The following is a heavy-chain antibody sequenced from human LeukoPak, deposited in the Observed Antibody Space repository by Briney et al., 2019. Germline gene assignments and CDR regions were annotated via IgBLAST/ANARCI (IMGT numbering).Heavy chain of an antibody. D-gene: IGHD1-26*01. CDR3: ARGPIGGLRKGFDI. Sequence: ASVNLSCKASVGTFSSYAIRGATQAPGQGLEWMGWITTHNGATNYAQHFQGRVTMTTDTAVTTPYMDLDGLISDDAAVYFCARGPIGGLRKGFDIWGQGTLVTVSS. CDR2: ITTHNGAT. CDR1: VGTFSSYA. J-gene: IGHJ4*02. V-gene: IGHV1-2*02.